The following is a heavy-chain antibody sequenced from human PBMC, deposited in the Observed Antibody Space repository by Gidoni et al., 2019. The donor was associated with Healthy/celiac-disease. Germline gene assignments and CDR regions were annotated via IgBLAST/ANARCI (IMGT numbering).Heavy chain of an antibody. CDR3: ASRWSMIVVPCFDY. CDR1: GFTVSSYR. J-gene: IGHJ4*02. CDR2: LSSRSSYL. Sequence: EVQRVEAGGGLVKPGGSLRPSCARAGFTVSSYRLRWVRQAPEKGLGLVSSLSSRSSYLYYADSVKGRFTITRANAKDSLYLQMNSLRAEDTAVYYCASRWSMIVVPCFDYWGQGTLVTVSA. D-gene: IGHD2-8*02. V-gene: IGHV3-21*01.